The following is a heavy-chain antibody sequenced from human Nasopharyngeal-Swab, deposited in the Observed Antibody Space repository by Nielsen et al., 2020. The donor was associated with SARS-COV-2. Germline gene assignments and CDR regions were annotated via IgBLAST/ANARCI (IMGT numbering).Heavy chain of an antibody. Sequence: VRQAPGKGLEWVSAISGSGGSTYYADSVKGRFTISRDNSKSTLYLQMNSLRAEDTAVYYCAKVARDIVVVPAAMKAYYYYGMDVWGQGTTVTVSS. D-gene: IGHD2-2*01. CDR2: ISGSGGST. J-gene: IGHJ6*02. V-gene: IGHV3-23*01. CDR3: AKVARDIVVVPAAMKAYYYYGMDV.